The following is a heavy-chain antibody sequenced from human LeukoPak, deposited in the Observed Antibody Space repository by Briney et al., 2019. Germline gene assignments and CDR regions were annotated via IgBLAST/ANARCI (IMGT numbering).Heavy chain of an antibody. D-gene: IGHD1-1*01. J-gene: IGHJ5*02. CDR1: GYTFTGYY. CDR2: FDPEDGET. V-gene: IGHV1-24*01. Sequence: ASVKVSCKASGYTFTGYYMHWVRQAPGQGLEWMGGFDPEDGETIYAQKFQGRVTMAEDTSTDTAYMELSSLRSEDTAVYYCATEGTTWGQGTLVTVSS. CDR3: ATEGTT.